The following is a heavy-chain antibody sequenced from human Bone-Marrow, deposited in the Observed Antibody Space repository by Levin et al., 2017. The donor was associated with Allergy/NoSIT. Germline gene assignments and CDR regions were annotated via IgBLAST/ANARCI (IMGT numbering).Heavy chain of an antibody. D-gene: IGHD1-1*01. CDR3: ARDRGSDDEGPDAFDV. CDR2: IYFSGIT. J-gene: IGHJ3*01. Sequence: MTSETLSLTCTVSGDSIRSYYWTWIRQPPGRGLEWIGFIYFSGITNYNPSLKGRVIMSVDTSKNQFSLKMTSVTAADTAVYFCARDRGSDDEGPDAFDVWGQGIMVTVSS. V-gene: IGHV4-59*01. CDR1: GDSIRSYY.